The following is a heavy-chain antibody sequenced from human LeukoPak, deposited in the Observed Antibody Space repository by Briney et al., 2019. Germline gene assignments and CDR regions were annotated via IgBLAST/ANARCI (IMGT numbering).Heavy chain of an antibody. J-gene: IGHJ4*02. CDR3: VRARVAVDY. V-gene: IGHV3-30-3*01. Sequence: GGSLRLSCAASGFTFSSYAMHWVRQAPGKGLEWVAVISYDGSNKYYADSVKGRFTISRDNSKNTLYLQMNSLRAEDTAVYYCVRARVAVDYWGQGTLVTVSS. CDR2: ISYDGSNK. D-gene: IGHD2-15*01. CDR1: GFTFSSYA.